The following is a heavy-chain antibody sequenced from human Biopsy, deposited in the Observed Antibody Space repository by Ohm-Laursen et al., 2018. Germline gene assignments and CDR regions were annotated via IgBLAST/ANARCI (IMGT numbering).Heavy chain of an antibody. V-gene: IGHV4-59*08. Sequence: TLSLTCSVSGGSISSSYWSWIRHPPGKGLARIGYISCSGSTSYNPSLKSRVTISADTSKTQPSLTLSSLTAADTAVYFCAKQWSYYESFTQHYRGDFDYWGQGTLVIVSS. J-gene: IGHJ4*02. D-gene: IGHD3-16*01. CDR2: ISCSGST. CDR1: GGSISSSY. CDR3: AKQWSYYESFTQHYRGDFDY.